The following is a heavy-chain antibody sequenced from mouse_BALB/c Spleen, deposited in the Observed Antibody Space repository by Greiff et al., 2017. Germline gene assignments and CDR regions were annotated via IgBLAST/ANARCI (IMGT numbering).Heavy chain of an antibody. V-gene: IGHV1S56*01. J-gene: IGHJ2*01. D-gene: IGHD2-4*01. CDR2: IYPGNVNT. CDR3: ARLGSTMITHFDY. CDR1: GYTFTSYY. Sequence: VQLQQSGPELVKPGASVRISCKASGYTFTSYYIHWVKQRPGQGLEWIGWIYPGNVNTKYNEKFKGKATLTADKSSSTAYMQLSSLTSEDSAVYFCARLGSTMITHFDYWGQGTTLTVSS.